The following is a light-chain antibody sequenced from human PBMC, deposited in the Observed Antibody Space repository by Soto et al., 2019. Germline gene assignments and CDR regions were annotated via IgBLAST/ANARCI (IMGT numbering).Light chain of an antibody. V-gene: IGKV1-5*03. CDR1: QNINIW. J-gene: IGKJ1*01. Sequence: DLQMTQSPATLSSSVGDRVTLTCRASQNINIWLAGYQQQQGTAPKLLIYKASTLESGVPSRFIGNGSGTAFTLPISSLQHDESATYYCQQYNGLPTWTFGQGTKVEMK. CDR2: KAS. CDR3: QQYNGLPTWT.